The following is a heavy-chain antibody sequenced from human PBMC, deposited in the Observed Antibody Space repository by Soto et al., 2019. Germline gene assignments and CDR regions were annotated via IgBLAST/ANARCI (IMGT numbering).Heavy chain of an antibody. CDR2: ISSSSSTI. J-gene: IGHJ4*02. Sequence: LRLSCAASGFTCISYSMNWVRHAPGKGLEWVSYISSSSSTIYYADSVKGRFTISRDNAKNSLYLQMNSLRDEDTAVYYCARDLGFRKYFDYWGQGNLVTVSS. D-gene: IGHD3-16*01. V-gene: IGHV3-48*02. CDR1: GFTCISYS. CDR3: ARDLGFRKYFDY.